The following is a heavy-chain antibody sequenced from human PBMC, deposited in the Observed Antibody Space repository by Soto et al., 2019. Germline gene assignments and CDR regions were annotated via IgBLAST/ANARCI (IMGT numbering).Heavy chain of an antibody. CDR3: TREAGWQRMVPYD. V-gene: IGHV1-18*04. Sequence: QVQLVQSGSEVKKPGASVNVSCKAFGYTFTSYGFSWVRQVPGQGLEWLGWISAFNGDTPYAQTIKGSLTLTTDTSTTTVHMQLRSLTPADTAVYYCTREAGWQRMVPYDWGQGTLVSVS. J-gene: IGHJ4*02. D-gene: IGHD6-25*01. CDR2: ISAFNGDT. CDR1: GYTFTSYG.